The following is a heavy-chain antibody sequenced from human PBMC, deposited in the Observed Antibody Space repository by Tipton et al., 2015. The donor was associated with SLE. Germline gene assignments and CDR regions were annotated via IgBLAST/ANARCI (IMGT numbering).Heavy chain of an antibody. V-gene: IGHV1-18*01. CDR3: ASVLTLGTSLLTFDY. Sequence: QLVQSGAEVKKPGASVKVSCKASGYTFTSYAISWVRQAPGQGLEWMGWISAYNGNTNYAQKLQGRVTMTTDTSTSTAYMELRSLGSDDTAVYYCASVLTLGTSLLTFDYWGQGTLVTVSS. CDR1: GYTFTSYA. CDR2: ISAYNGNT. D-gene: IGHD7-27*01. J-gene: IGHJ4*02.